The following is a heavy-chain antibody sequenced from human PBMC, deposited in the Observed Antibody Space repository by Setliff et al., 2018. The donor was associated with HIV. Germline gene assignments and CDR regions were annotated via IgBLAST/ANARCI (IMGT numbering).Heavy chain of an antibody. Sequence: PGGSLRLSCAASGFTFSSYGMHWVRQAPGKGLEWVAVIWYDGSNKYYADSVKGRFTIFRDNSKNTLYLQMNRVRGDDTAIYYCAKDRSNWESSTGYYYYCMDVWGTGTTVTVSS. CDR1: GFTFSSYG. D-gene: IGHD1-1*01. CDR3: AKDRSNWESSTGYYYYCMDV. V-gene: IGHV3-30*02. CDR2: IWYDGSNK. J-gene: IGHJ6*03.